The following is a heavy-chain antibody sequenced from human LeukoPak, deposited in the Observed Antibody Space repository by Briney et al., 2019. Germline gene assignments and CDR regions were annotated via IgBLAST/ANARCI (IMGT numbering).Heavy chain of an antibody. CDR1: GGSISSSSYY. Sequence: PSETLSLTCTVSGGSISSSSYYWGWIRQPPGTGLEWLGSIYSSGSIYYNPSLKSRVTISVDTSKNQFSLKLSSVTAADTAVYYCARHRRGGFYYDSSGLYYFDYWGQGTLVTVSS. CDR3: ARHRRGGFYYDSSGLYYFDY. J-gene: IGHJ4*02. CDR2: IYSSGSI. D-gene: IGHD3-22*01. V-gene: IGHV4-39*01.